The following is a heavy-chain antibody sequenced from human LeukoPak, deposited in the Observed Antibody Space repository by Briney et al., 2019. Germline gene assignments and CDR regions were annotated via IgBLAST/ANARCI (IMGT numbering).Heavy chain of an antibody. CDR1: GFTFSSYG. CDR3: ARVGIVVATDY. J-gene: IGHJ4*02. D-gene: IGHD2-15*01. CDR2: IRAGGDNT. V-gene: IGHV3-23*01. Sequence: PGGSLRLSCAASGFTFSSYGISWVRQAPGKGLEWVSGIRAGGDNTYYADSVKGRFTISRDNAKNSLYLQMNSLRAEDTAVYYCARVGIVVATDYWGQGTLVTVSS.